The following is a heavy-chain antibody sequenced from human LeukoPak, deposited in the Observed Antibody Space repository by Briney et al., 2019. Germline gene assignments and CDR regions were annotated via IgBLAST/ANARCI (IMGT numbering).Heavy chain of an antibody. CDR2: ISYDGSDK. CDR3: ATTGGWRGDLRD. J-gene: IGHJ4*02. V-gene: IGHV3-30*03. CDR1: GFTFSDHY. Sequence: GGSLRLSCAASGFTFSDHYMDWVRQAPGKGLEWVAVISYDGSDKYYADSVKGRFTISRDNSKNTLYLQMNSLRAEDTAVYYCATTGGWRGDLRDWGQGTLVTVSS. D-gene: IGHD4-11*01.